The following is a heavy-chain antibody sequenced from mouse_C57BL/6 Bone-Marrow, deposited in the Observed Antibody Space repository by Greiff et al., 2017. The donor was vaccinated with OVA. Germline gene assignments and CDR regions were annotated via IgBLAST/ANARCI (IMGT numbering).Heavy chain of an antibody. CDR1: GFTFSSYA. CDR2: ISSGGDYI. CDR3: TRLLDAMDY. J-gene: IGHJ4*01. Sequence: EVKLQESGEGLVKPGGSLKLSCAASGFTFSSYAMSWVRQTPEKRLEWVAYISSGGDYIYYADTVKGRFTISRDNARNTLYLQMSSLKSEDTATYYCTRLLDAMDYWGQGTSVTVSS. V-gene: IGHV5-9-1*02. D-gene: IGHD2-1*01.